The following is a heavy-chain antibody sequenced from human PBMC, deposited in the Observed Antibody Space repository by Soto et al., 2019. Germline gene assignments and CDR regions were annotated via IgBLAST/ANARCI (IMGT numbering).Heavy chain of an antibody. Sequence: EVQLVESGGDLVQPGGSLRLSCIASGFTLTNYWLTWVRQAPGKGLEWVASIRHDANEMFYVDSVKGRFTISRDNSKKSMFLQMNSLTVEDTDVYYCAKPLYEWGNSVATRACDYWGQGTLVTVSS. D-gene: IGHD5-12*01. CDR3: AKPLYEWGNSVATRACDY. CDR2: IRHDANEM. CDR1: GFTLTNYW. J-gene: IGHJ4*02. V-gene: IGHV3-7*02.